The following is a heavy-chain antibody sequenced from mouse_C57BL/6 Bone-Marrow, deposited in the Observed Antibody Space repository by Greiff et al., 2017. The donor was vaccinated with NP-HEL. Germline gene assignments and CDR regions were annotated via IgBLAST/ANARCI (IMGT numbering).Heavy chain of an antibody. D-gene: IGHD2-3*01. CDR3: ARRREPYDGYYLAWFAY. V-gene: IGHV1-55*01. J-gene: IGHJ3*01. CDR2: IYPGSGST. Sequence: VQLQQPGAELVKPGASVKMSCKASGYTFTSYWITWVKQRPGQGLEWIGDIYPGSGSTNYNEKFKSKATLTVDTSSSTAYMQLSSLTSEDSAVYYCARRREPYDGYYLAWFAYWGQGTLVTVSA. CDR1: GYTFTSYW.